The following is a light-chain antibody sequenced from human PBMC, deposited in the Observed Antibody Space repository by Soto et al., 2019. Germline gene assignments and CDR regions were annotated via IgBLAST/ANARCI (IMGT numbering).Light chain of an antibody. Sequence: EIGLTQSPGTLSLSPGERATLSCRASQSVSSSYLAWYQQKPGQAPRLLIYGASSRANGIPDRFSGSGSGTDFTLTISRLEPEDFAVYYCQQYGSSLYTFGQGTKLEIK. J-gene: IGKJ2*01. CDR1: QSVSSSY. CDR2: GAS. CDR3: QQYGSSLYT. V-gene: IGKV3-20*01.